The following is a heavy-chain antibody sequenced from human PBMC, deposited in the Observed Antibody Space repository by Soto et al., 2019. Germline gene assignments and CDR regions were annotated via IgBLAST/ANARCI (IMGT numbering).Heavy chain of an antibody. CDR2: IIPIFGTA. D-gene: IGHD3-3*01. CDR3: ARADPSAGSGLYYYYGMDV. Sequence: GASVKVSCKASGGTFSSYAISWVRQAPGQGLEWMGGIIPIFGTANYAQKFQGRVTITADESTSTAYMELSSLRSEDTAVYYCARADPSAGSGLYYYYGMDVWGQGTMVTVSS. V-gene: IGHV1-69*13. J-gene: IGHJ6*02. CDR1: GGTFSSYA.